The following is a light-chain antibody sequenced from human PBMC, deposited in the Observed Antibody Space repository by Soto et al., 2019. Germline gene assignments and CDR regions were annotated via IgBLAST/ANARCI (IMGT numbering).Light chain of an antibody. V-gene: IGKV3-11*01. CDR3: QQRSYWPPYT. CDR1: QSVSSY. CDR2: EAS. Sequence: EIVLTQSPATLPLSPGERATLSCRASQSVSSYLAWYQQKPGQAPRLLIYEASNRATGIPARLSGSGSGTDFTLTISSLESEDSAVYYCQQRSYWPPYTFGQGTKVDIK. J-gene: IGKJ2*01.